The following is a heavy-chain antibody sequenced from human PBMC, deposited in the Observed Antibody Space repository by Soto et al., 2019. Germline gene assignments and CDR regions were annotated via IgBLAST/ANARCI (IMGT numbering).Heavy chain of an antibody. V-gene: IGHV4-34*01. CDR3: AREGNLGRWLQPLDF. CDR2: IYYSGST. J-gene: IGHJ4*02. D-gene: IGHD5-12*01. Sequence: NPSETLSLTCAVYGGSFSGYYWTWIRQPPGTGLEWIGNIYYSGSTYYNPSLKSRVTISVDTSKDQFSLKLISVTAADTAKYFCAREGNLGRWLQPLDFWGQGTLVTVSS. CDR1: GGSFSGYY.